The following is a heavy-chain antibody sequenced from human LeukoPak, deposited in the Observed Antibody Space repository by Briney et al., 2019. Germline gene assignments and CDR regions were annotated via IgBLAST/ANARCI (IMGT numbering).Heavy chain of an antibody. CDR1: GFTVSSNY. V-gene: IGHV3-66*01. CDR2: IYSGGST. J-gene: IGHJ4*02. CDR3: ARDSSPDTPGYFGY. Sequence: GGSLRLSCAASGFTVSSNYMSWVRQAPGKGLEWVSVIYSGGSTYYADSVKGRFTISRDNSKNTLYLQMNSLRAEDTAVYYCARDSSPDTPGYFGYWGQGTLVTVSS. D-gene: IGHD6-6*01.